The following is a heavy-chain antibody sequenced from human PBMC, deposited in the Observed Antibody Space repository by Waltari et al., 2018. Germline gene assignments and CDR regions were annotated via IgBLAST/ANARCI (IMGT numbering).Heavy chain of an antibody. D-gene: IGHD5-12*01. CDR3: AKRRYETFFDY. CDR1: GFTFSSYG. CDR2: IRYDGSNK. V-gene: IGHV3-30*02. J-gene: IGHJ4*02. Sequence: QVQLVESGGGVVQPGGSLRLSCAASGFTFSSYGMHWVRQAPGKGLEWVAFIRYDGSNKYYADSVKGRFTISRDNSKNTLYLQMNSLRAEDTAVYYCAKRRYETFFDYWGQGTLVTVSS.